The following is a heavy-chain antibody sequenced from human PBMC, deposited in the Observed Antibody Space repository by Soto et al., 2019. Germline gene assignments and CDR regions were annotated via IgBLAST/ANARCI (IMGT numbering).Heavy chain of an antibody. V-gene: IGHV1-8*01. CDR1: GYTFTSYD. D-gene: IGHD6-25*01. J-gene: IGHJ6*02. CDR3: ARERAHYGMDV. Sequence: QVQLVQSGAEVKKPGASVKVSCKASGYTFTSYDISWVRQATGQGLEWMGWMNPNSGNTGFAQKFQGRVTMTRNTAISTAYMELSSLRSEAAAVYYCARERAHYGMDVWGQGTTVTVSS. CDR2: MNPNSGNT.